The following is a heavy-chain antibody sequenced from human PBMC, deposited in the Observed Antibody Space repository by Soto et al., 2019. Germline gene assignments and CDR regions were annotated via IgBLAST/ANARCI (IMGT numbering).Heavy chain of an antibody. CDR1: GFTFSSYA. V-gene: IGHV3-23*01. D-gene: IGHD3-9*01. Sequence: PGGSLRLSCAASGFTFSSYAMSWVRQAPGKGLEWVSAISGRGGSTYYADSVKGRFTISRDNSKNTLYLQMNSLRAEDTAVYYCAKGSGLRYFDWLPSYYWGQGTLVTVSS. CDR2: ISGRGGST. CDR3: AKGSGLRYFDWLPSYY. J-gene: IGHJ4*02.